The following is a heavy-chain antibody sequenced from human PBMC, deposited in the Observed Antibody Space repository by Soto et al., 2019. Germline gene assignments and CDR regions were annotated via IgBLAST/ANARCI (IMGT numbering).Heavy chain of an antibody. CDR1: GYPYTNSC. J-gene: IGHJ6*02. CDR3: ASDFRTRGWFRQAGNFAMDV. V-gene: IGHV1-2*02. D-gene: IGHD6-19*01. Sequence: QVQLVQSGAEVRKPGASVKVSCKASGYPYTNSCMHWVRQAPGQGLEWMGWIHPNTGGTNYAQKFQRRVTMTRDTSVSTVYMELNRLTSDDTAIYFCASDFRTRGWFRQAGNFAMDVWGQGTTVTVS. CDR2: IHPNTGGT.